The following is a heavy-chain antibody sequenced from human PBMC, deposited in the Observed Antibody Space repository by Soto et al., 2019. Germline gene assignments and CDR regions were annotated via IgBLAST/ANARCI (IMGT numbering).Heavy chain of an antibody. Sequence: EVHLEESGGGLVQPGGSLRLSCETSGFTFSSRWMTWVRQVPGKGLEWVANIKQDENGKDYVDSVKGRFTISRDNAKNSLYLQMHSLRAEDTAVYYCATHDGPAAAGVVLAFWGQGTLVTVSS. J-gene: IGHJ4*02. CDR3: ATHDGPAAAGVVLAF. V-gene: IGHV3-7*02. D-gene: IGHD6-13*01. CDR2: IKQDENGK. CDR1: GFTFSSRW.